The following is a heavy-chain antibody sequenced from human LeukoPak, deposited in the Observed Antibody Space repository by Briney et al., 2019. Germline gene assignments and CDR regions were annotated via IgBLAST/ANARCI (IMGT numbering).Heavy chain of an antibody. J-gene: IGHJ4*02. CDR2: ISAYNGNT. Sequence: VASVNVSCKASGYTFTNYGISWVRQAPGQGLEWMGWISAYNGNTNYAQKLQGTVTMTTDTSTSTAYMELRSLRSDDTAVYYCARGGRYSSSWYSDYWGQGTLVTVSS. D-gene: IGHD6-13*01. CDR3: ARGGRYSSSWYSDY. CDR1: GYTFTNYG. V-gene: IGHV1-18*01.